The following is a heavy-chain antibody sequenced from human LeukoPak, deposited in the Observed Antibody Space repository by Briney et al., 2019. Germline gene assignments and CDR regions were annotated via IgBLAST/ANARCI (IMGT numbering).Heavy chain of an antibody. Sequence: PSETLSLTCTVSGGSISSSSYYWGWIRQHPGKGLEWIGSIYYSGSTYYNPSLKSRVTISVDTSKNQFSLKLSSVTAADTAVYYCARRLAAAGTVYWGQGTLVTVSS. V-gene: IGHV4-39*01. J-gene: IGHJ4*02. CDR1: GGSISSSSYY. D-gene: IGHD6-13*01. CDR3: ARRLAAAGTVY. CDR2: IYYSGST.